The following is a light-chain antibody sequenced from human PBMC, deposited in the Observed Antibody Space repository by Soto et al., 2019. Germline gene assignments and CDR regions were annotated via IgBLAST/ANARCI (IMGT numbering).Light chain of an antibody. CDR2: VCS. V-gene: IGKV2-28*01. CDR3: MQGLQRPFA. CDR1: QTRLHSNGDNY. J-gene: IGKJ4*01. Sequence: DTVRTQSPLSLSVTPGEPASISCRFSQTRLHSNGDNYLDWYVQKPGQSPQLLIYVCSNRASGVPERFSGSESGTDFTRKIRRVEAEDVGVYYCMQGLQRPFAFGGGTKVEIK.